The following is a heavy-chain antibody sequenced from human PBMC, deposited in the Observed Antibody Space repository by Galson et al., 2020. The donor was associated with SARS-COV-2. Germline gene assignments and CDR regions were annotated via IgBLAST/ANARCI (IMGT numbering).Heavy chain of an antibody. CDR1: GFTFSSYG. J-gene: IGHJ6*02. CDR3: ARGAYYDLLTGYNYYYYGLDV. Sequence: LSLTCAASGFTFSSYGMHWVRQAPGKGLEWVAVIWYDGSNKYYADSVKGRFTISRDNSKNTLYLQMDSLRDEDTAVYYCARGAYYDLLTGYNYYYYGLDVWGQGTTVTVSS. D-gene: IGHD3-9*01. CDR2: IWYDGSNK. V-gene: IGHV3-33*01.